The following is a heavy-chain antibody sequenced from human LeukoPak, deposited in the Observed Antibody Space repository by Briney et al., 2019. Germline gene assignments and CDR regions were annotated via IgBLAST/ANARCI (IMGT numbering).Heavy chain of an antibody. D-gene: IGHD1-26*01. Sequence: PGGSLRLSCAASRFTFINYAMSWVRQAPGKGLEWVSAISGSGSRTYYADSVKGRFTISRDNSNNTLYLQMNSLRVEDTAVYYCAKAGGATYYYYYHMDVWGKGTTVTVSS. CDR2: ISGSGSRT. CDR1: RFTFINYA. V-gene: IGHV3-23*01. J-gene: IGHJ6*03. CDR3: AKAGGATYYYYYHMDV.